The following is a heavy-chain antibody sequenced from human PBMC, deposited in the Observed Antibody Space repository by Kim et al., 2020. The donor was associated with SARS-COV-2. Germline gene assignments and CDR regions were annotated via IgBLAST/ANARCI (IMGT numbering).Heavy chain of an antibody. CDR3: ARDSSSWYTGFDY. J-gene: IGHJ4*02. D-gene: IGHD6-13*01. CDR1: GGTFSSYT. Sequence: SVKVSCKASGGTFSSYTISWVRQAPGQGLEWMGRIIPILGIANYAQKFQGRVTITADKSTSTAYMELSSLRSEDTAVYYCARDSSSWYTGFDYWGQGTLVTVSS. V-gene: IGHV1-69*04. CDR2: IIPILGIA.